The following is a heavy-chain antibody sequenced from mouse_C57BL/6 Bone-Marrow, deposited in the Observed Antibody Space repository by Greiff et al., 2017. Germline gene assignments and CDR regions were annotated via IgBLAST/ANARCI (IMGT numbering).Heavy chain of an antibody. CDR2: ISGGGGNT. V-gene: IGHV5-9*01. CDR1: GFTFSSYT. D-gene: IGHD1-1*01. CDR3: SRQVTTVLATKYFDV. Sequence: EVQRVESGGGLVKPGGSLKLSCAASGFTFSSYTMSWVRQTPEKRLQWVAAISGGGGNTYYPDSVKGRFTISRDNDKNILYLQMSSLRSEDTALYYCSRQVTTVLATKYFDVWGTGTTATVSS. J-gene: IGHJ1*03.